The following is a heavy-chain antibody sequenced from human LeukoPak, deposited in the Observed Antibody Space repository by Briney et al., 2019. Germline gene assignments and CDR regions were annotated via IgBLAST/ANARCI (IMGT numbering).Heavy chain of an antibody. Sequence: AGGSLRLSCAASEFTFSSYSMNWVRQAPGKGLEWVSYISSSSTTIYYAESVKGRFTISRHNAKNSLYLQMNSLRAEDTAVYYWVRRRGGGYNWNYLDAFDIWGQGTMVTVSS. J-gene: IGHJ3*02. CDR3: VRRRGGGYNWNYLDAFDI. V-gene: IGHV3-48*01. CDR1: EFTFSSYS. D-gene: IGHD1-7*01. CDR2: ISSSSTTI.